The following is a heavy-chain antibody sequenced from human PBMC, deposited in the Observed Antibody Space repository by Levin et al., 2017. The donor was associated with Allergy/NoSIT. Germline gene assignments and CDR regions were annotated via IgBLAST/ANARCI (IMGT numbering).Heavy chain of an antibody. V-gene: IGHV4-59*01. Sequence: SQTLSLTCTVSGGSISSYYWSWIRQPPGKGLEWIGYIYYSGSTNYNPSLKSRVTISVDTSKNQFSLKLSSVTAADTAVYYCARVFPAMVTQDWGQGTLVTVSS. CDR1: GGSISSYY. J-gene: IGHJ4*02. CDR2: IYYSGST. CDR3: ARVFPAMVTQD. D-gene: IGHD5-18*01.